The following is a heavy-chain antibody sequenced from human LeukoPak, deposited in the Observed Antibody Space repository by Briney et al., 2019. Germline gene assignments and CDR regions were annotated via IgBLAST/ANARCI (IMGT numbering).Heavy chain of an antibody. CDR3: AKDHFMPEPDYFGY. CDR2: ISGSGGST. J-gene: IGHJ4*02. V-gene: IGHV3-23*01. CDR1: GFTFSSYA. D-gene: IGHD1-14*01. Sequence: AGGSLRLSCAASGFTFSSYAMGWVRQAPGRGLEWVSGISGSGGSTYYADSVKGRFTISRDNSKNTLDLQMNSLRAEDTAVYYFAKDHFMPEPDYFGYSGQGTLVTVSP.